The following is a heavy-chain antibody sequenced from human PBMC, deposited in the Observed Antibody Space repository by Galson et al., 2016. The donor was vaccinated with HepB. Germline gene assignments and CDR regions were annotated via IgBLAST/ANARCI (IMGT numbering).Heavy chain of an antibody. J-gene: IGHJ3*02. D-gene: IGHD5-12*01. V-gene: IGHV1-69*06. CDR1: GGTFSTYA. Sequence: SVKVSCKASGGTFSTYAISWVRQAPGQGLEWMGGIIPVFGTSNYAQKFQGRVTITADKSTSTAYMELSSLRSEDTAVYYCAREVDGISQWANDAFDIWGQGTRVTVSS. CDR3: AREVDGISQWANDAFDI. CDR2: IIPVFGTS.